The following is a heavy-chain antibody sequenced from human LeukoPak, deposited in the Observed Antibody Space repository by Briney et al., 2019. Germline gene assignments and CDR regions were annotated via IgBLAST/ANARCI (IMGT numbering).Heavy chain of an antibody. CDR3: AKDVHSGYDFDYYYGMDV. Sequence: QPGGSLRLSCAASGFTFSSYGMHWVRQAPGKGLEWVAVISYDGSNKYYADSVKGRFTISRDNSKNTLYLQTNSLRAEDTAVYYCAKDVHSGYDFDYYYGMDVWGKGTTVTVSS. V-gene: IGHV3-30*18. D-gene: IGHD5-12*01. CDR2: ISYDGSNK. CDR1: GFTFSSYG. J-gene: IGHJ6*04.